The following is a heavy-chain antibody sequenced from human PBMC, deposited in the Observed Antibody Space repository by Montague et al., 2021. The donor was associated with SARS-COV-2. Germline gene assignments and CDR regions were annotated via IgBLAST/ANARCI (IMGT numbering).Heavy chain of an antibody. CDR1: GGSISSYY. CDR2: IYYSGST. J-gene: IGHJ4*02. CDR3: ARGRDGYYHRSALFDY. D-gene: IGHD3-22*01. V-gene: IGHV4-59*01. Sequence: SETLSLTCTVSGGSISSYYWSWIRQPPGQGLEWIGYIYYSGSTNYNPSLTSRVTISVDTSKNQFSLKLTSVTAADTAVYYCARGRDGYYHRSALFDYWGQGTLVTVSS.